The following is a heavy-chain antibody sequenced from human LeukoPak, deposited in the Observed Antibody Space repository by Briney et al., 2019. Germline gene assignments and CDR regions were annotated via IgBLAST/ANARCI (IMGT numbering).Heavy chain of an antibody. Sequence: SETLSLTCTVSGGSISSYDWSWTRQPPGKGLEWIGYIYSSGSTNYNPSLKSRVTISVDTSKNQFSLKLSSVTAADTAVYYCASGWLFFDYWGQGTLVTVSS. CDR3: ASGWLFFDY. J-gene: IGHJ4*02. CDR2: IYSSGST. V-gene: IGHV4-59*01. D-gene: IGHD5-12*01. CDR1: GGSISSYD.